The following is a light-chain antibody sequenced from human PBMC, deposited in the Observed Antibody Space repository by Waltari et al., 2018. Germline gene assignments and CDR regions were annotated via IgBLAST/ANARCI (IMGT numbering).Light chain of an antibody. CDR2: DVT. CDR1: RSDVGTYDL. Sequence: QSALTQPASVSGSPGQSITISCAGSRSDVGTYDLVSWYQQHPGKAPKLIIYDVTKRPSGVPDRFSGSKSGNTASLTISGLQAADEADYYCCSCAGVTPYVLFGGGTKVTVL. V-gene: IGLV2-23*02. CDR3: CSCAGVTPYVL. J-gene: IGLJ2*01.